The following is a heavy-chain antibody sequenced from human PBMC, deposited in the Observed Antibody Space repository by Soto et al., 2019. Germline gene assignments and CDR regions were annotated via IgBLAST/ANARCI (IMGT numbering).Heavy chain of an antibody. CDR1: GGSISSYY. D-gene: IGHD5-18*01. CDR2: IYYSGST. J-gene: IGHJ4*02. Sequence: PSETLSLTCTVSGGSISSYYWSWIRQPPGKGLEWIGYIYYSGSTNYNPSLKSRVTISVDTSKNQFSLKLSSVTAADTAVYYCARAKFDVDTAMVFDYWGQGTLVTVSS. V-gene: IGHV4-59*01. CDR3: ARAKFDVDTAMVFDY.